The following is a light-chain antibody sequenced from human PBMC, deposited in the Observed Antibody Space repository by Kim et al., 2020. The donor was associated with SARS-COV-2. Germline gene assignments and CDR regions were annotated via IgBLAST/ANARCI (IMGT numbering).Light chain of an antibody. J-gene: IGLJ1*01. CDR2: RNN. CDR1: SSNIGSNY. V-gene: IGLV1-47*01. CDR3: AAWDDSLSGDNYV. Sequence: VTISCSGSSSNIGSNYVYWYQQLPGTAPKLLIYRNNQRPSGVPDRFSGSKSGTSASLAISGLRSEDEADYYCAAWDDSLSGDNYVFGTGTKVTVL.